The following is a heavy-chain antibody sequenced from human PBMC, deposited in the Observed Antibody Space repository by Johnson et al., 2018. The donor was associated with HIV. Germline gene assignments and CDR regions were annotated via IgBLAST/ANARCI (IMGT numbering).Heavy chain of an antibody. D-gene: IGHD4-17*01. J-gene: IGHJ3*02. CDR1: GFTFSSYA. CDR3: ARGSGVLTGGDSDAFDI. V-gene: IGHV3-64*01. CDR2: ISSNGSST. Sequence: VQLVESGGGLIQPGGSLRLSCAASGFTFSSYAMHWVRQAPGKGLEYVSAISSNGSSTYYANSVKGRFTISRDNSKNTLYLQMNSLRAEDTAVYYCARGSGVLTGGDSDAFDIWGQGTMVTVSS.